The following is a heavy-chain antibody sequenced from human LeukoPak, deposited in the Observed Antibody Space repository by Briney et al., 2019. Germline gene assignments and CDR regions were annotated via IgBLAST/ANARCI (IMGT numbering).Heavy chain of an antibody. J-gene: IGHJ3*02. CDR2: ISSSGSTI. V-gene: IGHV3-11*01. D-gene: IGHD3-10*01. CDR1: GFTFSDYY. Sequence: GGSLRLSCAASGFTFSDYYISWIRQAPGKGLEWVSYISSSGSTIYYADSVKGRFTISRDNAKNSLYLQMNSLRAEDTAVYYCARGRGWFGELNDAFDIWGQGTMVTVSS. CDR3: ARGRGWFGELNDAFDI.